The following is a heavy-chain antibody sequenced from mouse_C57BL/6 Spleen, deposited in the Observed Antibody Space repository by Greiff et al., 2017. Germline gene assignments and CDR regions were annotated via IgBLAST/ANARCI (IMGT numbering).Heavy chain of an antibody. V-gene: IGHV3-6*01. CDR2: ISYDGSN. D-gene: IGHD2-4*01. Sequence: EVKLQESGPGLVKPSQSLSLTCSVTGYSITSGYYWNWIRQFPGNKLEWMGYISYDGSNNYNPSLKNRISITRDTSKNQFFLKLNSVTTEDTATYYCARGDYEGYFDVWGTGTTVTVSS. J-gene: IGHJ1*03. CDR1: GYSITSGYY. CDR3: ARGDYEGYFDV.